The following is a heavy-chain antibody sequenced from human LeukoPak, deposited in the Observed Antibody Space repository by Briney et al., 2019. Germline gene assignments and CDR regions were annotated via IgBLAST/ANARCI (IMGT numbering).Heavy chain of an antibody. CDR1: GFTFSSYW. CDR2: IKPDGSQK. J-gene: IGHJ3*02. D-gene: IGHD3-10*01. Sequence: GGSLRLSCAASGFTFSSYWMSWVRQAPGKGLEWVANIKPDGSQKYFVDSVKGRFTISRDNAKNSVYLQMTSLRAEDTALYYCVRDGMGGIKAFDIWGQGTMVTVSS. V-gene: IGHV3-7*05. CDR3: VRDGMGGIKAFDI.